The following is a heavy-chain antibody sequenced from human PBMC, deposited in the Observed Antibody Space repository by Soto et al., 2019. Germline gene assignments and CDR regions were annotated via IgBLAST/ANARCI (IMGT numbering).Heavy chain of an antibody. V-gene: IGHV6-1*01. Sequence: SETLSLTCAISGDSVSSNSAAWNWIRQSPSRGLEWLGRTYYRSKWYNDYAVSVKSRITINPDTSKNQFSLQLNSVTPEDTAVYYCAREIPSLAVEDDAFDIWGQGTMVTVSS. CDR1: GDSVSSNSAA. CDR3: AREIPSLAVEDDAFDI. J-gene: IGHJ3*02. CDR2: TYYRSKWYN. D-gene: IGHD6-19*01.